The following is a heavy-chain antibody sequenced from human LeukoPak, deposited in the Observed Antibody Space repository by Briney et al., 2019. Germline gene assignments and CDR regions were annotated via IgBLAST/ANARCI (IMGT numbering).Heavy chain of an antibody. V-gene: IGHV3-30*01. J-gene: IGHJ4*02. CDR3: ARALKTGYSSGWYIDY. D-gene: IGHD6-19*01. CDR1: GFTFSSYA. CDR2: LSYDGSNK. Sequence: PGGSLRLSCAASGFTFSSYAMHWVRQAAGKGLQWVAVLSYDGSNKYYADSVKGRFTISRDNSKNTLYLQMNSLRAEDTAVYYCARALKTGYSSGWYIDYWGQGTLVTVSS.